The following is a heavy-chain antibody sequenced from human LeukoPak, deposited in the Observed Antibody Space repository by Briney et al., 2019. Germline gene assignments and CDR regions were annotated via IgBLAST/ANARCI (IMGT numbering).Heavy chain of an antibody. CDR1: GFTFSRYS. Sequence: GGSLRLSCAASGFTFSRYSMNWVRQAPGKGLEWVSSISSSSSFIYYADSVKGRFTISRDNAKNSLYLQMNSLKPEDTAVYYCARDPPLGSCSTISCPHLDYWGQGTLVTVSS. CDR2: ISSSSSFI. CDR3: ARDPPLGSCSTISCPHLDY. D-gene: IGHD2-2*01. J-gene: IGHJ4*02. V-gene: IGHV3-21*01.